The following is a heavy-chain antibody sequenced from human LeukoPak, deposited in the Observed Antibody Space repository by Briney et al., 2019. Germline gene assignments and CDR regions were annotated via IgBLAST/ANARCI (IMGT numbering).Heavy chain of an antibody. CDR2: ISYDGSNK. CDR1: GFTFSTYA. CDR3: ARDGRSSWYGRWYYYMDV. J-gene: IGHJ6*03. V-gene: IGHV3-30*04. Sequence: PGGSPRLSCAASGFTFSTYAMHWVRQAPGKGLEWVAAISYDGSNKNYADSVKGRFTISRDNAKNSLYLQMNSLRAEDTAVYYCARDGRSSWYGRWYYYMDVWGKGTTVTVSS. D-gene: IGHD6-13*01.